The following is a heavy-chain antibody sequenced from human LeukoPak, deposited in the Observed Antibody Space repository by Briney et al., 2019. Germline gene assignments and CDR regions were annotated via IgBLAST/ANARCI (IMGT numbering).Heavy chain of an antibody. CDR2: ISSSSSYI. CDR1: GFTFSSYS. J-gene: IGHJ4*02. D-gene: IGHD5-18*01. V-gene: IGHV3-21*01. Sequence: GGSLRLSCAASGFTFSSYSMNWVRQAPGKGLEWVSSISSSSSYIYYADSVKGRFTISRDNAKNTLYLQMNSLRAEDTAVYYCAKDLAAWIQLWDPGTDYFDYWGQGTLVTVSS. CDR3: AKDLAAWIQLWDPGTDYFDY.